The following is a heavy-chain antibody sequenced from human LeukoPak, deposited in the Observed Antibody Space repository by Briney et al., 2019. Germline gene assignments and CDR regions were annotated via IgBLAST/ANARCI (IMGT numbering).Heavy chain of an antibody. V-gene: IGHV3-30*18. CDR2: ISYDGSNK. CDR3: AKTMGCSSTSCYNYFDY. CDR1: GFTFSSYG. D-gene: IGHD2-2*02. Sequence: GGSLRLSCAASGFTFSSYGTHWVRQAPGKGLEWVAVISYDGSNKYYADSVKGRFTISRDNSKNTLYLQMNSLRAEDTAVYYCAKTMGCSSTSCYNYFDYWGQGTLVTVSS. J-gene: IGHJ4*02.